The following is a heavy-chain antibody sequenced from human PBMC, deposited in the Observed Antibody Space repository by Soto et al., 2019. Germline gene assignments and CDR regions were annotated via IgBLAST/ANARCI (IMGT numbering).Heavy chain of an antibody. V-gene: IGHV1-69*13. Sequence: SVKVSYKASGGPFISYAVIWGRQSPGQGLEWMGGIIPIFGTANYAQKFQGRVTITADESTSTAYMELSSLRSEDTAAYYCARGAVVVITTCWFDPWGQGTLVTVSS. CDR1: GGPFISYA. CDR2: IIPIFGTA. CDR3: ARGAVVVITTCWFDP. D-gene: IGHD3-22*01. J-gene: IGHJ5*02.